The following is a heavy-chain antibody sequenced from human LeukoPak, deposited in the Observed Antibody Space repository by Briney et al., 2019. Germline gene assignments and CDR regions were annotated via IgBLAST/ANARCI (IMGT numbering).Heavy chain of an antibody. J-gene: IGHJ4*02. CDR1: GGTFSSCA. Sequence: GASVKVSCKASGGTFSSCAISWVRQAPGQGLEWMGGIIPIFGTANYAQKFQGRVTITTDESTSTAYMELSSLRSEDTAVYYCARIPTYSPSYYFDYWGQGTLVTVSS. CDR3: ARIPTYSPSYYFDY. D-gene: IGHD2/OR15-2a*01. CDR2: IIPIFGTA. V-gene: IGHV1-69*05.